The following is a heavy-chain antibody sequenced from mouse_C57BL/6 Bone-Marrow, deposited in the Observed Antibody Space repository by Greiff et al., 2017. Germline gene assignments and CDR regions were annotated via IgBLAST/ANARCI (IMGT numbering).Heavy chain of an antibody. CDR2: IYPGNSDT. CDR3: TRNLGGYYVRWFAY. J-gene: IGHJ3*01. V-gene: IGHV1-5*01. Sequence: VQLQQSGTVLARPGASVKMSCKTSGYTFTSYWMHWVKQRPGQGLEWIGAIYPGNSDTSYNQKFKGKAKLTAVTSASTAYMELSSLTNEDSAVYYCTRNLGGYYVRWFAYWGQGTLVTVSA. CDR1: GYTFTSYW. D-gene: IGHD2-3*01.